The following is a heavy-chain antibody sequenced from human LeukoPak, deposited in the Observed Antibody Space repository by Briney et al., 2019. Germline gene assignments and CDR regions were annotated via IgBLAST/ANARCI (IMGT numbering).Heavy chain of an antibody. Sequence: ASVKVSCKASGYTFTGYYMHWVRQAPGKGLEWMGGFDPEDGETIYAQKFQGRVTMTEDTSTDTAYMELSSLRSEDTAVYYCATQVTMIVVPQFVDIWGQGTMVTVSS. D-gene: IGHD3-22*01. CDR1: GYTFTGYY. CDR3: ATQVTMIVVPQFVDI. J-gene: IGHJ3*02. CDR2: FDPEDGET. V-gene: IGHV1-24*01.